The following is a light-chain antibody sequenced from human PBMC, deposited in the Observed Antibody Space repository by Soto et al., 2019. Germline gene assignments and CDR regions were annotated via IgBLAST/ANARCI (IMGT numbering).Light chain of an antibody. CDR3: QQHGLSHIT. V-gene: IGKV3-20*01. Sequence: EVVLTQSPATLSLSPGEKATLSCRASQNINNNYLAWYQHKPGQAPRLLIYDASLRATGVPDRFSGSGSGTDLTLTITRLEPDDSAVYYCQQHGLSHITFGQGTRLEIK. CDR2: DAS. J-gene: IGKJ5*01. CDR1: QNINNNY.